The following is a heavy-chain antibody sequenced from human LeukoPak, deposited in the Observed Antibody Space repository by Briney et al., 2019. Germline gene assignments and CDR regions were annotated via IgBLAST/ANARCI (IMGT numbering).Heavy chain of an antibody. D-gene: IGHD3-22*01. Sequence: PSETLSLTCTVSGGSISSYYWCWIWQPPRKGLERMGYIYYSGSTYYNPSLKSRVTISVDTSKNQFSLKLSSVTAADTAVYYCARGVVVDPFAFDIWGQGTMVTVSS. CDR1: GGSISSYY. V-gene: IGHV4-59*01. CDR3: ARGVVVDPFAFDI. J-gene: IGHJ3*02. CDR2: IYYSGST.